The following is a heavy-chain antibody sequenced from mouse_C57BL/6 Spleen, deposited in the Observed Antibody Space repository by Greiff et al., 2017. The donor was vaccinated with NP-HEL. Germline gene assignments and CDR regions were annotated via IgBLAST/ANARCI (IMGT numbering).Heavy chain of an antibody. D-gene: IGHD1-1*01. CDR1: GFTFSDYG. CDR3: AREYYYGSSGDFDY. V-gene: IGHV5-17*01. Sequence: EVQGVESGGGLVKPGGSLKLSCAASGFTFSDYGMHWVRQAPEKGLEWVAYISSGSSTIYYADTVKGRFTISRDNAKNTLFLQMTSLRSEDTAMYYCAREYYYGSSGDFDYWGQGTTLTVSS. CDR2: ISSGSSTI. J-gene: IGHJ2*01.